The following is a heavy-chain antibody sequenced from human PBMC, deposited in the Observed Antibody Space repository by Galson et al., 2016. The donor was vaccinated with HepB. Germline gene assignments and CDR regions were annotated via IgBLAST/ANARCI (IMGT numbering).Heavy chain of an antibody. CDR2: ISAHNGDT. Sequence: SVKVSCKASGYTFTSYGISWVRQAPGQGLEWMGWISAHNGDTDYAQKLQGRVTMTTDTSTRTAHMELRSLRSDDTAVYYCASHRPYRSSSFKYYYYGMDVWGQGTTVTVSS. J-gene: IGHJ6*02. CDR3: ASHRPYRSSSFKYYYYGMDV. CDR1: GYTFTSYG. V-gene: IGHV1-18*01. D-gene: IGHD6-13*01.